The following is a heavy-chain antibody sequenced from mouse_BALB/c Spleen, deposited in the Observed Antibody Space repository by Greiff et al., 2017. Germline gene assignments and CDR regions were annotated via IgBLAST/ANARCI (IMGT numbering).Heavy chain of an antibody. CDR1: GFTFSSFG. V-gene: IGHV5-17*02. CDR2: ISSGSSTI. D-gene: IGHD1-2*01. J-gene: IGHJ3*01. CDR3: ARTFLRRGFAY. Sequence: DVQLVESGGGLVQPGGSRKLSCAASGFTFSSFGMHWVRQAPEKGLEWVAYISSGSSTIYYADTVKGRFTISRDNPKNTLFLQMTSLRSEDTAMYYCARTFLRRGFAYWGQGTLVTVSA.